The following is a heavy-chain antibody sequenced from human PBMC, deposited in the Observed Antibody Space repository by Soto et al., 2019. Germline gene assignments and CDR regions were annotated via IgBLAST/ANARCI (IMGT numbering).Heavy chain of an antibody. CDR1: GFTFSSYS. Sequence: PGGSLRLSCAASGFTFSSYSMNWVRQAPGKGLEWVSYISSSSSTIYYADSVKGRFTISRDNAKNSLYLQMNSLRAEDTALYYCARDLLLWFGEFVMDVWGKGTTVTVSS. D-gene: IGHD3-10*01. CDR2: ISSSSSTI. CDR3: ARDLLLWFGEFVMDV. J-gene: IGHJ6*04. V-gene: IGHV3-48*01.